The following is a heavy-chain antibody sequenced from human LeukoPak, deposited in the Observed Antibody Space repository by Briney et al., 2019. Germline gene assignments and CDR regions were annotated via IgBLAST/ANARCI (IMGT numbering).Heavy chain of an antibody. V-gene: IGHV4-39*02. CDR1: GGSISSSSYY. Sequence: SETLSLTCTVSGGSISSSSYYWGWIRQPPGKGLEWIGSIYYSGSTYYNPSLKSRVTISVDTSKNQFSLKLSSVTAADTAVYYCARDFGYSSSWYWFDPWGQGTLVTVSS. CDR2: IYYSGST. CDR3: ARDFGYSSSWYWFDP. D-gene: IGHD6-13*01. J-gene: IGHJ5*02.